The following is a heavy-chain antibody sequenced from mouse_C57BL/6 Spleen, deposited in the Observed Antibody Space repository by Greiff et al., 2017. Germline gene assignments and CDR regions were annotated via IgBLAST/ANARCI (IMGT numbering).Heavy chain of an antibody. Sequence: VQLQQSGPELVKPGASVKISCKASGYSFTGYYMNWVKQSPEKSLEWIGEINPSTGGTTYNQKFKAKATLTVDKSSSTAYMQLKSLTSEDSAVYYCARIPYSYLYYYAMDYWGQGTSVTVSS. D-gene: IGHD2-12*01. CDR3: ARIPYSYLYYYAMDY. CDR1: GYSFTGYY. V-gene: IGHV1-42*01. CDR2: INPSTGGT. J-gene: IGHJ4*01.